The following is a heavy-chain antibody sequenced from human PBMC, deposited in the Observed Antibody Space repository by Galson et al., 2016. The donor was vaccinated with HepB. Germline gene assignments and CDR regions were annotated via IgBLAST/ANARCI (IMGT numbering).Heavy chain of an antibody. CDR2: IYYSGTT. Sequence: ETLSLTCSVSVGSVTSGNYHWSWIRQPPGKGLEWIGDIYYSGTTRYNPSLKSRVTVSLDTSKNQFSLKVTSVTVADTAVYYCARAGVTSGWLTATIKWFDPWGQGSRVTVSS. CDR3: ARAGVTSGWLTATIKWFDP. D-gene: IGHD6-19*01. V-gene: IGHV4-61*01. J-gene: IGHJ5*02. CDR1: VGSVTSGNYH.